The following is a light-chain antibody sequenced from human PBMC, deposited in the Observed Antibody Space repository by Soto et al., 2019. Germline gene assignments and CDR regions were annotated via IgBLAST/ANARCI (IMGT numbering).Light chain of an antibody. J-gene: IGKJ4*01. CDR1: QTVRSNF. CDR2: GAS. CDR3: QHYATYPLT. Sequence: DIVLTQSPGTLSLSPRERATLSCRASQTVRSNFLAWYQRKPGQTPRLLIYGASSRATGIPDRFSGSGSGTDFNLTISRLDPEDFAVYYCQHYATYPLTFGGGTTVEI. V-gene: IGKV3-20*01.